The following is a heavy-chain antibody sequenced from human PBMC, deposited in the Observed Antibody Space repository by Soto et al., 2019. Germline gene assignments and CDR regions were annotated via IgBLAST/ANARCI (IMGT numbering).Heavy chain of an antibody. V-gene: IGHV3-30*18. CDR3: AKEKATRGYSFLVGY. D-gene: IGHD5-18*01. Sequence: GGSLRLSCAASGVTFSSYGMHWVRQAPGKGLEWVAVISYDGTNKYYADSVKGRFTISRDDSKNTLYLQMNSLRPEDTAVYYCAKEKATRGYSFLVGYWGQGTLVTVSS. CDR1: GVTFSSYG. J-gene: IGHJ4*02. CDR2: ISYDGTNK.